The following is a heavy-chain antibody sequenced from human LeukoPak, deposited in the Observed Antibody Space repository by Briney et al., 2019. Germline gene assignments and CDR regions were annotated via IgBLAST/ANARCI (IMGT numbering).Heavy chain of an antibody. Sequence: PSETLSLTCTVSGGSISSADYYWSWIRQPPGKGLEWIGYVYYSGSTYNNPSLKSRVTISVDTSKNQFSLKLSSVTAADTAVYYCAREQQLVFHRYFDLWGRGTLVTVSS. CDR1: GGSISSADYY. V-gene: IGHV4-30-4*01. D-gene: IGHD6-13*01. CDR2: VYYSGST. J-gene: IGHJ2*01. CDR3: AREQQLVFHRYFDL.